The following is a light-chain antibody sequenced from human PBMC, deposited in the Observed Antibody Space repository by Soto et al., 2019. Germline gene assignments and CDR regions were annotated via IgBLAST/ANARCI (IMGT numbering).Light chain of an antibody. Sequence: EIVLTQSPGTLSLSPGERATLSCRASQSVAGSYLAWYQQKPGQAPRLLIYGASGRATGIPDGFGGGGSGTDFTLTISRLEPEDIAVYYCHQYAGSPRTFGQGTKVEI. CDR1: QSVAGSY. J-gene: IGKJ1*01. V-gene: IGKV3-20*01. CDR2: GAS. CDR3: HQYAGSPRT.